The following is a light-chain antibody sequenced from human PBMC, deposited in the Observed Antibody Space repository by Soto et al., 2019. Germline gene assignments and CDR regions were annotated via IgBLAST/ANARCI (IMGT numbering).Light chain of an antibody. CDR1: QSVRSTY. J-gene: IGKJ1*01. CDR3: QQYGSSPLT. CDR2: GAS. V-gene: IGKV3-20*01. Sequence: EIALTQSPGTLSLSPGERATLSCRASQSVRSTYLAWYQQKPGLAPRLLIYGASSRATGIPDRFSGSGSGTEFTLTISRLEPEDFAVYYCQQYGSSPLTFGQGTRVEIK.